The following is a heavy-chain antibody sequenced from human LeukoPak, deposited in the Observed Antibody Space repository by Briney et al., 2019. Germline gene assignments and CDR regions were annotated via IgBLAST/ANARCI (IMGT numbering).Heavy chain of an antibody. CDR1: GGSISSYY. D-gene: IGHD1-26*01. CDR2: IYYGGST. V-gene: IGHV4-59*01. Sequence: PSETLSLTCTVSGGSISSYYWSWIRQPPGKGLEWIGYIYYGGSTNYNPSLKSRLSISLDTSKNQFSLKLSSVTAADTAVYYCARSGSTAHDYWGQGTLVTVSS. J-gene: IGHJ4*02. CDR3: ARSGSTAHDY.